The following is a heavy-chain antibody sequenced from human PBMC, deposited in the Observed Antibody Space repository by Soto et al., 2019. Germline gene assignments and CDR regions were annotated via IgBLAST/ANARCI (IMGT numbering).Heavy chain of an antibody. Sequence: SLRLSCAAFGFTFSTYGMHWVRQAPGKGLEWVAVLWYVGDPTYYADSVKGRFTISRDNSKNTLFLQMNSLRAEDTARYYCAKDRDIAYHLEGGFYYSGMDVWGQGTTVTVSS. CDR2: LWYVGDPT. CDR3: AKDRDIAYHLEGGFYYSGMDV. CDR1: GFTFSTYG. D-gene: IGHD5-12*01. J-gene: IGHJ6*02. V-gene: IGHV3-33*06.